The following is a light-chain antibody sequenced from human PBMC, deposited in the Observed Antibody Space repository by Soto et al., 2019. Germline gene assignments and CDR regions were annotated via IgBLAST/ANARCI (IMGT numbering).Light chain of an antibody. Sequence: VMTQSPGNLSVSPGERVTLFCRASQNVVNKIAWYQVKPAQPPRLLIYASSTRATGIPATFSGSGSETQFSLTISSLQSEDSAVYYCQQYYHWGLSFGGGTK. J-gene: IGKJ4*01. CDR2: ASS. CDR1: QNVVNK. V-gene: IGKV3D-15*01. CDR3: QQYYHWGLS.